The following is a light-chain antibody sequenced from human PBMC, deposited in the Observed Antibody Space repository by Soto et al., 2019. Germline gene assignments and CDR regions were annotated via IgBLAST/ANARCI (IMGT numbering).Light chain of an antibody. J-gene: IGKJ1*01. V-gene: IGKV1-5*03. Sequence: DIQMTQSPSTLSASVGDRVTITCRASESISSWLAWYQQKPGKAPKLLIYKASNLESGVPSRFSGSGSGTEFTLTISSLQPDDFLTYYCQQYNTYPWTFGRGTKVEIK. CDR2: KAS. CDR3: QQYNTYPWT. CDR1: ESISSW.